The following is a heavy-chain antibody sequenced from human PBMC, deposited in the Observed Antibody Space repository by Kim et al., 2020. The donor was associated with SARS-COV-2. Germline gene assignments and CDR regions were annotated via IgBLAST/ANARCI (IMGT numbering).Heavy chain of an antibody. V-gene: IGHV3-48*02. D-gene: IGHD1-26*01. CDR3: AREAVGKEMATFDY. Sequence: GGSLRLSCAASGFTFSSYSMNWVRQAPGKGLEWVSYISSSSSTIYYADSVKGRFTISRDNAKNSLYLQMNSLRDEDTAVYYCAREAVGKEMATFDYWGQGTLVTVSS. CDR1: GFTFSSYS. CDR2: ISSSSSTI. J-gene: IGHJ4*02.